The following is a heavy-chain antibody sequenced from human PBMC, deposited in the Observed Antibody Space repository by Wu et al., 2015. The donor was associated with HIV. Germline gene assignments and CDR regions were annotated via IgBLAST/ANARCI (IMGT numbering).Heavy chain of an antibody. CDR2: INPNSGGT. CDR3: ARDRYYYDSLNAFDI. CDR1: GYTFTGYY. D-gene: IGHD3-22*01. J-gene: IGHJ3*02. Sequence: QVQLVQSGAEVKKPGASVKVSCKASGYTFTGYYMHWVRQAPGQGLEWMGWINPNSGGTNYAQKFQGRVTMTRDTSISTAYMELSRLRSDDTAVYYCARDRYYYDSLNAFDIWGQGTMVTVSS. V-gene: IGHV1-2*02.